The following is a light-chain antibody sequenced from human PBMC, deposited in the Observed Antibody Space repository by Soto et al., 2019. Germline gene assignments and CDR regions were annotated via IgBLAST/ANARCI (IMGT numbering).Light chain of an antibody. CDR1: QGISSY. J-gene: IGKJ1*01. CDR2: AAP. CDR3: QQYYSYPWT. V-gene: IGKV1-8*01. Sequence: AIRMTQSPSSFSASTGDRVTITCRASQGISSYLAWYQQKPGKAPKLLIYAAPTLQSGVPSRCSGSGSGTDFTLTISCLQSEDFATYYCQQYYSYPWTFGQGTKVEIK.